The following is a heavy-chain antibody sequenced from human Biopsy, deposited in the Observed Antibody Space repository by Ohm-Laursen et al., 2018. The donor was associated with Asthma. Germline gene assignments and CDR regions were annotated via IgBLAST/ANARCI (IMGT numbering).Heavy chain of an antibody. CDR1: GFAVSRDH. Sequence: SLRLSCTASGFAVSRDHMFWVRQAPGKGLEWVSVIYSGGTSHTADFVRGRFTISRDYSKNTLYLQMHSLRAEDTAVYYCARGDSSNWSHYYFDYWGQGTLVTVPS. CDR3: ARGDSSNWSHYYFDY. D-gene: IGHD3-22*01. V-gene: IGHV3-53*01. CDR2: IYSGGTS. J-gene: IGHJ4*02.